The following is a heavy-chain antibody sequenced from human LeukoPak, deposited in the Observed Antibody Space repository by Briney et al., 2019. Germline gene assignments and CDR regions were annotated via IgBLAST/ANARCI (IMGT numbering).Heavy chain of an antibody. Sequence: GGSLRLSCAASGFTFRTYSMSWVRQAPGKGLEWVSSISSSGNYIYYADSVKGRFTISRDNAKNSLYLQTNGLRAEDTAVYYCARDLSGDSSSYWGQGTLVTVSS. J-gene: IGHJ4*02. V-gene: IGHV3-21*01. D-gene: IGHD6-19*01. CDR1: GFTFRTYS. CDR2: ISSSGNYI. CDR3: ARDLSGDSSSY.